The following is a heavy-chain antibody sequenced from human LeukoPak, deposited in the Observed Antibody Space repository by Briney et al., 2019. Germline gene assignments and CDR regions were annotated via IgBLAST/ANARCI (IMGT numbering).Heavy chain of an antibody. J-gene: IGHJ5*02. D-gene: IGHD6-13*01. V-gene: IGHV4-59*12. CDR3: ARAAAGTNMNWFDP. CDR2: IYYSGST. CDR1: GGSISSYY. Sequence: PSETLSLTCNVSGGSISSYYWTWIRQSPGKGLEWIGYIYYSGSTNYNPSLKSRVTISVDTSKNQFSLKLSSVTAADTAVYYCARAAAGTNMNWFDPWGQGTLVTVSS.